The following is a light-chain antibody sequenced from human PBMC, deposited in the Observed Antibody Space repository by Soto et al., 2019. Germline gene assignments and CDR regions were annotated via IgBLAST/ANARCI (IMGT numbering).Light chain of an antibody. J-gene: IGLJ1*01. CDR3: AAWDATLSGYV. CDR2: KNN. V-gene: IGLV1-47*01. Sequence: SVLTQPPSASGTPGQRVTISCSGSSSNIGTDDVFWYLQFPGTAPKLLIYKNNQRPSGVSDRFSGSKSGTSASLAISGLRSEDEADYYCAAWDATLSGYVFGTGTKATVL. CDR1: SSNIGTDD.